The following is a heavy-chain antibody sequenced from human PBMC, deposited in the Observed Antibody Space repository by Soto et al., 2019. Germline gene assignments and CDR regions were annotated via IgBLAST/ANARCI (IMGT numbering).Heavy chain of an antibody. V-gene: IGHV3-21*01. CDR1: GFTFSSYS. CDR2: VSFDSNYI. D-gene: IGHD6-13*01. Sequence: LRLSCAASGFTFSSYSMNWVRQAPGKGLEWVSLVSFDSNYIYYSDSVKGRFTISRDNAKNSVYLQMNSLRAEDTAVYYCARERGWQLYFDYWGQGALVTVSS. CDR3: ARERGWQLYFDY. J-gene: IGHJ4*02.